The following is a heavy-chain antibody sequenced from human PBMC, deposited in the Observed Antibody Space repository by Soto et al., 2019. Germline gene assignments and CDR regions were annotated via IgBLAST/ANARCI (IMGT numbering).Heavy chain of an antibody. CDR3: ARDLYDYSNHYYYYYGMDV. D-gene: IGHD4-4*01. CDR1: GFTFSSYG. J-gene: IGHJ6*02. Sequence: GGSLRLSCGAAGFTFSSYGMHWVRQAPGKGLEWVAVIWYDGSNKYYADSVKGRFTISRDNSKNTLYLQMNSLRAEDTAVYYCARDLYDYSNHYYYYYGMDVWGQGTTVTVSS. V-gene: IGHV3-33*01. CDR2: IWYDGSNK.